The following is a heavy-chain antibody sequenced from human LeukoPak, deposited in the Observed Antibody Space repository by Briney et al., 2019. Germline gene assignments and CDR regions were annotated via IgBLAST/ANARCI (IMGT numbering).Heavy chain of an antibody. J-gene: IGHJ4*02. V-gene: IGHV4-38-2*02. D-gene: IGHD3-22*01. Sequence: PSETLSLTCTVSGYSISSGYYWGWIRQPPGKGLEWIGSIYHSGSTYYNPSLKSRVTISVDTSKNQFSLKLSSVTAADTAVYYCAGGESSSGYFDYWGQGTLVTVSS. CDR2: IYHSGST. CDR1: GYSISSGYY. CDR3: AGGESSSGYFDY.